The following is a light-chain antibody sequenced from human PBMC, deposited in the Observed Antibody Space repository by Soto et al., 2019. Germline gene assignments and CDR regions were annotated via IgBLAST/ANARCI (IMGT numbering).Light chain of an antibody. CDR2: GNI. CDR3: QSYDSSLSGVV. CDR1: SSNIGAGYE. Sequence: VLTQPPSVSGAPGQRVTISCTGSSSNIGAGYEVHWYQQLPGTAPKLLIYGNIYRPSGVPDRFSGSKSDASVSLAITGLQAEDEADYHCQSYDSSLSGVVFGGGPKVTVL. V-gene: IGLV1-40*01. J-gene: IGLJ2*01.